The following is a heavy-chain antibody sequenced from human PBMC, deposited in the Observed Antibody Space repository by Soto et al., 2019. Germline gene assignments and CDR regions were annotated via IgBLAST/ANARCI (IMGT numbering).Heavy chain of an antibody. CDR1: GYSFDSYA. J-gene: IGHJ3*01. V-gene: IGHV1-18*01. Sequence: QVQLVQSGAAEKKPGASVKVSCKAFGYSFDSYAYSWVRQAPGQGLEWMGRIGSGDTNYAQKLQGRVTMTTDTSTNTAYMELRSPRSDDTALYYCARENDPYGFDLWGQGTMVTVSS. CDR2: IGSGDT. CDR3: ARENDPYGFDL.